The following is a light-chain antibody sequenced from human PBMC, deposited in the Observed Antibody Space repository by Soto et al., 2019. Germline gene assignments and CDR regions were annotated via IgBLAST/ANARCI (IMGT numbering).Light chain of an antibody. CDR1: QSVSGSY. Sequence: EIVLTQSPGTLSLSPGERATLSCRASQSVSGSYLARYQQKPGQAPRLLIYGASSRATGIRDRFSGSRSGTDFTITISRLGPEDVAVYYCQRYGRSSLTFGGGTKVEIK. V-gene: IGKV3-20*01. CDR3: QRYGRSSLT. CDR2: GAS. J-gene: IGKJ4*01.